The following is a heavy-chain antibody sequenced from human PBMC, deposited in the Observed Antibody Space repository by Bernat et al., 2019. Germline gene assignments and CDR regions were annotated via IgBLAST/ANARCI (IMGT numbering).Heavy chain of an antibody. CDR2: INPSGGST. Sequence: QVQLVQSGAEVKKPGASVKVSCKASGYTFTSYYMHWVRQAPGQGLEWMGIINPSGGSTSYAQKFQGRVTMTRDTSTSTVYMELSSLRSEDTAVYYCARDPGPEVTNDAFDIWGQGTMVTVSS. V-gene: IGHV1-46*01. D-gene: IGHD2-21*02. CDR3: ARDPGPEVTNDAFDI. CDR1: GYTFTSYY. J-gene: IGHJ3*02.